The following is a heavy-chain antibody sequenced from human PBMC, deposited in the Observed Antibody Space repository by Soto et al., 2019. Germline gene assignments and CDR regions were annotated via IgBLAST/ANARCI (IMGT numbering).Heavy chain of an antibody. J-gene: IGHJ6*02. D-gene: IGHD6-19*01. CDR1: GYSFTSYW. CDR2: IDPSDSYT. V-gene: IGHV5-10-1*01. CDR3: ARLGGEQWLVAPYYYYGMDV. Sequence: PGESLKISCKGSGYSFTSYWISWVRQMPGKGLEWMGRIDPSDSYTNYSPSFQGHVTISADKSISTAYLQWSSLKASDTAMYYCARLGGEQWLVAPYYYYGMDVWGQGTTVTVSS.